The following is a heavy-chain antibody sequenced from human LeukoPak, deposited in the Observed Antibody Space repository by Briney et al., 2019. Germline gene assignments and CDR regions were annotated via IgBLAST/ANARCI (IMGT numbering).Heavy chain of an antibody. CDR2: ISSSSSYT. D-gene: IGHD5-18*01. J-gene: IGHJ4*02. CDR1: GFPSSTYW. CDR3: AHEGYSLGYFDY. Sequence: GESLRLSCAASGFPSSTYWMSWVRQAPGKGLEWVSSISSSSSYTYYADSVKGRFTISRDNAKNSLYLQMNSLRAEDTAVYYCAHEGYSLGYFDYWGQGTLVTVSS. V-gene: IGHV3-21*01.